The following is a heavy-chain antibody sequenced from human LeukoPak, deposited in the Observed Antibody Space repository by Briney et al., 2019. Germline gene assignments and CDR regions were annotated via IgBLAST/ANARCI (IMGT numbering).Heavy chain of an antibody. Sequence: SGGSLRLSCAASRFTLSNYWMSWVRQAPGKGLEWVANIKQDGSETYYVDSMKGRFTISRDNAKNSLSLQMNSLRAEDTAVYYCARQRGSGCFDCWGQGTLVTVSS. CDR3: ARQRGSGCFDC. V-gene: IGHV3-7*01. CDR2: IKQDGSET. D-gene: IGHD6-19*01. CDR1: RFTLSNYW. J-gene: IGHJ4*02.